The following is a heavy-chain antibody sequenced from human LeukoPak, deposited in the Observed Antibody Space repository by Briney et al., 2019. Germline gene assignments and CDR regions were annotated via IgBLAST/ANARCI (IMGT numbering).Heavy chain of an antibody. V-gene: IGHV4-30-4*02. CDR2: IYYSGST. J-gene: IGHJ4*02. D-gene: IGHD5/OR15-5a*01. Sequence: SETLSLTCTVSGGSISSGDYYWSWIRQPPGRGLEWIGYIYYSGSTYYNPSLKSRVTISVDTSKNQFSLKLSSVTAADTAVYYCARYSVGARSFDYWGQGTLVTVSS. CDR1: GGSISSGDYY. CDR3: ARYSVGARSFDY.